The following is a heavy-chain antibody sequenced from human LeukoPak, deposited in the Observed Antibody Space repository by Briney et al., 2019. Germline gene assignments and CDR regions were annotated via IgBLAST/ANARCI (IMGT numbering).Heavy chain of an antibody. V-gene: IGHV3-15*01. CDR1: GFIFSNSW. D-gene: IGHD5-24*01. CDR2: IKSKIDGGTT. J-gene: IGHJ4*02. Sequence: GGSLRLSCAASGFIFSNSWMNWVRQAPEKGLEWVGRIKSKIDGGTTDYPAPVKGRFTISRDDSKNTVYLQMNSLKTEDTAVYYCTTEALGRDGYDFDYWGQGILVTVSS. CDR3: TTEALGRDGYDFDY.